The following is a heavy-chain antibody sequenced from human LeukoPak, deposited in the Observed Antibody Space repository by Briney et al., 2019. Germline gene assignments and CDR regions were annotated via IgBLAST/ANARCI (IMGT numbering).Heavy chain of an antibody. D-gene: IGHD3-9*01. J-gene: IGHJ6*03. Sequence: GGSLRLSCAASGFTFSSYGMTWVRQAPGKGLEWVSAISGSGGSTYYADSVKGRFTISRDNSKNTLYLQMNSLRVEDTAVYYCAKDLTYYDILTGYYYYYYMDVWGKGTTVTISS. CDR1: GFTFSSYG. V-gene: IGHV3-23*01. CDR3: AKDLTYYDILTGYYYYYYMDV. CDR2: ISGSGGST.